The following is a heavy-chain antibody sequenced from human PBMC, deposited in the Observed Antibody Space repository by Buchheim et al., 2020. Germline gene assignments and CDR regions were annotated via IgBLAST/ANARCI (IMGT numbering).Heavy chain of an antibody. CDR1: GGSISSSNW. J-gene: IGHJ5*02. CDR2: IYHSGST. CDR3: ASQIYDYIWGSYRPSPQGFDP. V-gene: IGHV4-4*02. Sequence: QVQLQESGPGLVKPSGTLSLTCAVSGGSISSSNWWSWVRQPPGKGLEWIGEIYHSGSTNYNPSLKIRVTISVDKSKNHFSLKLSSVTAADTAVYYCASQIYDYIWGSYRPSPQGFDPWGQGTL. D-gene: IGHD3-16*02.